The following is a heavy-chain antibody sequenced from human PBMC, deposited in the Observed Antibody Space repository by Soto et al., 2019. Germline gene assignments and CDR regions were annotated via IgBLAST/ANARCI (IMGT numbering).Heavy chain of an antibody. V-gene: IGHV3-9*01. CDR1: GFTVDDYA. CDR3: AKDMKWGGMTTIHYFDS. J-gene: IGHJ4*02. Sequence: PGGSLRLSCVASGFTVDDYAMHWVRQAPGKGLEWVSGISANGDNVDYADSVKGRFTVSRDNAKNYLFLQMNSLRPEDTALYYCAKDMKWGGMTTIHYFDSWGQGT. D-gene: IGHD4-17*01. CDR2: ISANGDNV.